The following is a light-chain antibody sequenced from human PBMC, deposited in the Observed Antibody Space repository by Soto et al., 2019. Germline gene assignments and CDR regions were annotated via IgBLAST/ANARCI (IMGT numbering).Light chain of an antibody. J-gene: IGLJ2*01. CDR1: SSDVGGYNY. CDR3: CSYAGSYTPVV. CDR2: DVS. V-gene: IGLV2-11*01. Sequence: QSVLTQPRSVSGSPGQSVTISCTGTSSDVGGYNYVSWYQQHPGKAPKLMIYDVSKRPSGVPDRFSGSKSGNTASLPISGLQAEDEADYYCCSYAGSYTPVVFGGGTKLTVL.